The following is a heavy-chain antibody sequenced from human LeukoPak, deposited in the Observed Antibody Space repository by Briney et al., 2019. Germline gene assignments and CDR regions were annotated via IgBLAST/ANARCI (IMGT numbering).Heavy chain of an antibody. D-gene: IGHD3-10*01. J-gene: IGHJ4*02. Sequence: GGSLRLSCAASGFTFSGSAMHWLRQASGKGLEWFGHIRSKADSCAKAYAASVKGRFTISRDDSKSTAYLQMNSLKTEDTAVYYCTRPGSGIASFDYWGQGTLVTVYS. CDR2: IRSKADSCAK. V-gene: IGHV3-73*01. CDR1: GFTFSGSA. CDR3: TRPGSGIASFDY.